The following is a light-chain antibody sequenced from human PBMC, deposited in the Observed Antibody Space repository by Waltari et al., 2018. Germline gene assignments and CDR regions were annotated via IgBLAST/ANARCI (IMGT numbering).Light chain of an antibody. CDR1: QSVNTW. CDR2: DAS. V-gene: IGKV1-5*01. J-gene: IGKJ1*01. CDR3: QQYNSHWT. Sequence: DIQMTQSPSTLSAPVGDRVTITCRASQSVNTWLAWYQQKPGKAPNLLIYDASSLESGVPSRFSGSGSGTEFTLTSSSLQPDDSASYYCQQYNSHWTIGQGTKVEIK.